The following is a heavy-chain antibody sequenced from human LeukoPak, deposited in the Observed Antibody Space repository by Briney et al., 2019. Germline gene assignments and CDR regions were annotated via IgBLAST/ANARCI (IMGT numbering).Heavy chain of an antibody. V-gene: IGHV3-64*02. CDR3: TRGPGYDYVWGSFRADY. CDR1: GFIFNSYA. Sequence: GGSLRLSCAASGFIFNSYAMHWVRQAPGRGLEYVSAITSSGNNIFYADSVEGRFTISRDNFKNTLYLQMGSLRAEDMAVYYCTRGPGYDYVWGSFRADYWGQGTLVTVSS. D-gene: IGHD3-16*02. CDR2: ITSSGNNI. J-gene: IGHJ4*02.